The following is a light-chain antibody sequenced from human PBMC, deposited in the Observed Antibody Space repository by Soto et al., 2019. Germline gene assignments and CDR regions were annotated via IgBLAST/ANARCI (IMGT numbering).Light chain of an antibody. J-gene: IGLJ1*01. CDR2: DVS. Sequence: QSVLAQPASVSGSPGQSITISCTGTSSDVGGYNYVSWYQQHPGKAPKLMIYDVSNRPSGVSNRFSGSKSGNTASLTISGLQAEDEAIYYCSSYTSSSSPYAFVPGTKFTVL. CDR3: SSYTSSSSPYA. V-gene: IGLV2-14*01. CDR1: SSDVGGYNY.